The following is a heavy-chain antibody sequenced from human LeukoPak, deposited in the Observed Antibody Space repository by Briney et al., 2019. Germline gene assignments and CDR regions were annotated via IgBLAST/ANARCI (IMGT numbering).Heavy chain of an antibody. CDR3: ARVRPYCSSTSCYDRRKNWFDP. Sequence: ASVKVSCKASGYTFTSYYMHWVRQAPGQGLEWMGWISAYNGNTNYAQKLQGRVTMTTDTSTSTAYMELRSLRSDDTAVYYCARVRPYCSSTSCYDRRKNWFDPWGQGTLVTVSS. CDR2: ISAYNGNT. J-gene: IGHJ5*02. V-gene: IGHV1-18*04. D-gene: IGHD2-2*01. CDR1: GYTFTSYY.